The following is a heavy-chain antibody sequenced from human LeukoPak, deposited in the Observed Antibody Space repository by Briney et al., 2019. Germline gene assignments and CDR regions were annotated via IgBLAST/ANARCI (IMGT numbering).Heavy chain of an antibody. Sequence: PGGSLRLSCAASGFTFSSYSMSWVRQAPGKGLEWVSSISGSGGTKYYVDSVKGRFTISRGNSKNTVYLQMNSLKAEDTALYYCAKERVKLAARPVGLDYWGQGTLVTVSS. CDR3: AKERVKLAARPVGLDY. CDR1: GFTFSSYS. D-gene: IGHD6-6*01. V-gene: IGHV3-23*01. CDR2: ISGSGGTK. J-gene: IGHJ4*02.